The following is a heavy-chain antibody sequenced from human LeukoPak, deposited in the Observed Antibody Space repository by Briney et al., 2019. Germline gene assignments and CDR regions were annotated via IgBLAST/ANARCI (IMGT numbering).Heavy chain of an antibody. Sequence: SETLSLTCAVYGGSFSGYYWNWIRQPPGKGLEWIGYIYYSGSTYYNPSLKSRVTISVDTSKNQFSLKLSSVTAADTAVYYCVGGDIVVVPAAIGYWGQGTLVTVSS. V-gene: IGHV4-59*06. CDR2: IYYSGST. D-gene: IGHD2-2*02. CDR3: VGGDIVVVPAAIGY. CDR1: GGSFSGYY. J-gene: IGHJ4*02.